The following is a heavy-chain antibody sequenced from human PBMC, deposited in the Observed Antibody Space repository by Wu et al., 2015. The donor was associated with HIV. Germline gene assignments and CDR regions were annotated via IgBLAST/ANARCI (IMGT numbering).Heavy chain of an antibody. CDR1: GGTFSHYA. Sequence: QVQLVQSGAEVKKPGASVKVSCKASGGTFSHYAINWVRQAPGQGLEWMGRIIPIFGTTDYAQKFQGRVTITADASTGTAYMELSSLTSEDTAVYYCAREYCSGGSCSRANYYYYYGMDVWGQGTTVTVSS. D-gene: IGHD2-15*01. CDR2: IIPIFGTT. J-gene: IGHJ6*02. CDR3: AREYCSGGSCSRANYYYYYGMDV. V-gene: IGHV1-69*13.